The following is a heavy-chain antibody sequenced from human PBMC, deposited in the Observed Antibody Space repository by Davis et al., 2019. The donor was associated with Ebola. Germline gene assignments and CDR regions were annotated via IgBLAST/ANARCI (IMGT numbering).Heavy chain of an antibody. CDR2: INAGNGNT. J-gene: IGHJ5*02. Sequence: ASVKVSCKASGYTFTSYAMHWVRQAPGQRLEWMGWINAGNGNTKYSQKFQGRVTITADESTSTAYMELSSLRSEDTAVYYCARDRVDILTGYNWFDPWGQGTLVTVSS. CDR3: ARDRVDILTGYNWFDP. D-gene: IGHD3-9*01. CDR1: GYTFTSYA. V-gene: IGHV1-3*01.